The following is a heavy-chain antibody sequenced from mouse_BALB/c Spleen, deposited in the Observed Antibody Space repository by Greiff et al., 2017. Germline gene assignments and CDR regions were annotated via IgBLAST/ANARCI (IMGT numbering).Heavy chain of an antibody. CDR3: ARRWGYGSSSYYAMDY. CDR2: ISSGGSYT. V-gene: IGHV5-6*02. Sequence: EVMLVESGGDLVKPGGSLKLSCAASGFTFSSYGMSWVRQTPDKRLEWVATISSGGSYTYYPDSVKGRFTISRDNAKNTLYLQMSSLKSEDTAMYYCARRWGYGSSSYYAMDYWGQGTSVTVSS. J-gene: IGHJ4*01. CDR1: GFTFSSYG. D-gene: IGHD1-1*01.